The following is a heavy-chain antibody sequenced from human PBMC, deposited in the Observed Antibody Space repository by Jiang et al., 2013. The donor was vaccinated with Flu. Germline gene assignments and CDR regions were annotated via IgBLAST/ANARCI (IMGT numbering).Heavy chain of an antibody. D-gene: IGHD6-13*01. CDR1: GITLSAYW. Sequence: GITLSAYWMTWVRQAPGKGLEWLANIKEDGSETYYVDSVKGRFTISRDNARNSLYLQLNSLTEEDTAIFYCTSTNVAAAGLFWGQGTLVTVSS. CDR3: TSTNVAAAGLF. J-gene: IGHJ1*01. CDR2: IKEDGSET. V-gene: IGHV3-7*01.